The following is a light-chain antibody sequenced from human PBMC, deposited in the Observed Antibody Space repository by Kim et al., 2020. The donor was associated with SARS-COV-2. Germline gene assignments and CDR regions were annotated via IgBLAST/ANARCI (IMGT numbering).Light chain of an antibody. V-gene: IGLV3-27*01. Sequence: VSPGQTARITCSGDVLAKKYARWFQQKPGQAPVLVIYKDSPRPSGIPERFSGSSSGTTVTLTISGAQVEDEADYYCYSAADNNVVFGGGTQLTVL. J-gene: IGLJ2*01. CDR2: KDS. CDR3: YSAADNNVV. CDR1: VLAKKY.